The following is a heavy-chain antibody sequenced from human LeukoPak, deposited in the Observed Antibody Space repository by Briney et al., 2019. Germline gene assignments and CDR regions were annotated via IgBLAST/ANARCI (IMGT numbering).Heavy chain of an antibody. D-gene: IGHD3-22*01. CDR3: ARQSYYDSSGYSPLSAFDI. J-gene: IGHJ3*02. V-gene: IGHV5-51*01. CDR1: GSRFTSYW. Sequence: GESLKISCQGSGSRFTSYWIGWVRQMPGKGLEWMGIIYPGDSDTRYSPSFQGQVTISADKSISTAYLQWSSLKASDTAMYYCARQSYYDSSGYSPLSAFDIWGQGTMVTVSS. CDR2: IYPGDSDT.